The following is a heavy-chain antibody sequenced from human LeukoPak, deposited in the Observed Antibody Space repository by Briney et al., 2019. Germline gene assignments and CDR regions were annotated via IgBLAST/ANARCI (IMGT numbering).Heavy chain of an antibody. CDR2: ISGSGGST. J-gene: IGHJ4*02. CDR1: GFTFSSYE. D-gene: IGHD3-9*01. Sequence: PGGSLRLSCAASGFTFSSYEMNWVRQAPGKGLEWVSAISGSGGSTYYADSVKGRFTISRDNSKNTLYLQMNSLRAEDTAVYYCAKDRLDGFDWLSNYFDYWGQGTLVTVSS. V-gene: IGHV3-23*01. CDR3: AKDRLDGFDWLSNYFDY.